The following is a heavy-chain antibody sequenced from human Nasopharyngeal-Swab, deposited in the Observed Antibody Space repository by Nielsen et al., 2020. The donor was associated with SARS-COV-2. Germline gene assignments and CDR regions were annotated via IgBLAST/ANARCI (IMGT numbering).Heavy chain of an antibody. D-gene: IGHD4-17*01. CDR3: ARDAPAHYGAFY. J-gene: IGHJ4*02. CDR1: GFTFSTYV. CDR2: ISSNGGYT. Sequence: GESLKISCSASGFTFSTYVMHWVRQAPGQGLEYVSAISSNGGYTYYADSVKGRFTISRDNSKNTLYLQMDSLRGEDTAVYYCARDAPAHYGAFYWGRGTLVTVSS. V-gene: IGHV3-64*04.